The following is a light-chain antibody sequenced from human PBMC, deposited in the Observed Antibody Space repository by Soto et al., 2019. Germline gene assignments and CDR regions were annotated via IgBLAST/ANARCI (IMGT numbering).Light chain of an antibody. Sequence: QSALTQPPSASGSPGQSVTISCTGTSSDVGCYNYVSCYQQCPGKAPKLKIYEVTKPPAMVPDPFSGSKSGNTASQTVSGHQAEDEAYYYCSSYAGNPNFVFGTGTKLTVL. V-gene: IGLV2-8*01. J-gene: IGLJ1*01. CDR1: SSDVGCYNY. CDR2: EVT. CDR3: SSYAGNPNFV.